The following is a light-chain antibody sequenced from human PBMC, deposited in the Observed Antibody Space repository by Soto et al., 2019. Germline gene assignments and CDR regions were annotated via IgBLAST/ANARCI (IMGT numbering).Light chain of an antibody. J-gene: IGKJ1*01. CDR2: ATS. Sequence: DLQMTQSPSSLSVSVGDRVTITCRASQSISSYLNWYHQESGKAPKLLIYATSILQSGVPSRVSGSRSGTDFTLTISSLLPEDFATYYCQQSYSSPPTFGQGTKVEV. CDR3: QQSYSSPPT. CDR1: QSISSY. V-gene: IGKV1-39*01.